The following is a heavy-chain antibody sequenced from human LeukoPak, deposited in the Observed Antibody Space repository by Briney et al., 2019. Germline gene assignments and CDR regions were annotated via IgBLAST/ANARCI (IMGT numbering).Heavy chain of an antibody. CDR1: GGSISSYY. J-gene: IGHJ4*02. V-gene: IGHV4-4*07. Sequence: SETLSLTCTVSGGSISSYYWSWIRQPAGKGLEWIGRIYTSGSTNYNPFLKSRVTMSVDTSKNQFSLKLSSVTAADTAVYYCARERNYDFWSGYFDYWGQGTLVTVSS. CDR2: IYTSGST. D-gene: IGHD3-3*01. CDR3: ARERNYDFWSGYFDY.